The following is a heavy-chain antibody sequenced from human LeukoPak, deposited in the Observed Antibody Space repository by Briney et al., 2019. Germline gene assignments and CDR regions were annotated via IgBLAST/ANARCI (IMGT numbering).Heavy chain of an antibody. Sequence: SETLSLTCTVSVGSISSYYWSWIRQPPGKGLEGIGYFYYSGSINYNPSLTSRVNISVDTSKNQFSLKLSSVTAADTAVYYCARARDYYDSSGLDYWGQGTLVTVSS. J-gene: IGHJ4*02. D-gene: IGHD3-22*01. CDR2: FYYSGSI. CDR3: ARARDYYDSSGLDY. CDR1: VGSISSYY. V-gene: IGHV4-59*01.